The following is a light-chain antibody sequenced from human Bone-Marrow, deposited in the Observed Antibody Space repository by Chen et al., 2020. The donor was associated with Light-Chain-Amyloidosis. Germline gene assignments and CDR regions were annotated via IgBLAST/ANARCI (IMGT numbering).Light chain of an antibody. CDR1: NIGSTS. J-gene: IGLJ3*02. CDR3: QVWDRSSDRPV. Sequence: SYVLTQPSSVAVAPCPRATIACGGNNIGSTSVHWYQQTPGQAPLLVVYDDSDRPSGIPERLSGSNSGNTATLTISRVEAGDEADYYCQVWDRSSDRPVFGGGTKLTVL. V-gene: IGLV3-21*02. CDR2: DDS.